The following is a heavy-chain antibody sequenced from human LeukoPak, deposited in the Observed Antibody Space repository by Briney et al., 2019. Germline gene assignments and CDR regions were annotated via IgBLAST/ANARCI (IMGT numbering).Heavy chain of an antibody. CDR2: ISYDGSNK. CDR1: GFTFSSYG. CDR3: AKAEEQWLGPFDY. Sequence: PGGSLRLSCAASGFTFSSYGMHWVRQAPGKGLEWVAVISYDGSNKYYADSVKGRFTISRDNSKNTLYLQMNSLRAEDTAVYYCAKAEEQWLGPFDYWGQGTLVTVSS. J-gene: IGHJ4*02. V-gene: IGHV3-30*18. D-gene: IGHD6-19*01.